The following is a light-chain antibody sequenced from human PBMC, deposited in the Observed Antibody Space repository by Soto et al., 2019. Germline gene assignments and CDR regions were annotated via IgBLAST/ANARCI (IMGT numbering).Light chain of an antibody. J-gene: IGLJ3*02. Sequence: QSVLTQPPSLSGTPGQRVTISCSGSNSNIGRYSVNWYQHFPGTAPKILIYSDDERPSGVPDRFPGPKSGTSASLAISGLQSEDEAEYYCAAWDDNLNGPLFGGGTKLTVL. CDR3: AAWDDNLNGPL. V-gene: IGLV1-44*01. CDR2: SDD. CDR1: NSNIGRYS.